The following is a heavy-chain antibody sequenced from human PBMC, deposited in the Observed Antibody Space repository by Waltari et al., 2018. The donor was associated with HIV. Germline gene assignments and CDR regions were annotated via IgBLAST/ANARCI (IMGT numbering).Heavy chain of an antibody. V-gene: IGHV4-59*01. CDR1: GASLRSYY. CDR3: ARRKGYGDYGGGFYFDY. Sequence: QVQLQESGPGLVKPSETLSLTCNVSGASLRSYYSRWFRQPTGKGLEWIGYIYYSGTTNYKPSLKSRVTISLDTSKNQFSLKLSSVTAADTAVYYCARRKGYGDYGGGFYFDYWGQGTLVTVSS. CDR2: IYYSGTT. J-gene: IGHJ4*02. D-gene: IGHD4-17*01.